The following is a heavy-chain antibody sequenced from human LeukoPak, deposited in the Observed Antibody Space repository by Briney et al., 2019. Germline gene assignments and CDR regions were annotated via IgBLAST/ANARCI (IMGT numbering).Heavy chain of an antibody. CDR1: GFTFSSFS. CDR3: ARENFFDY. CDR2: ISSSSSTI. J-gene: IGHJ4*02. V-gene: IGHV3-48*04. Sequence: GGSLRLSCAASGFTFSSFSMNWVRRAPGRGLEWVSYISSSSSTIYYADSVKGRFTISRDNAKNSLYLQMNNLRAEDTAVYYCARENFFDYWGQGTLVTVSS.